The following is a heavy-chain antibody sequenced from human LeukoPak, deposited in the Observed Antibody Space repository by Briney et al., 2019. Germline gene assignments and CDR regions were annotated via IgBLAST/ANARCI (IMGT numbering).Heavy chain of an antibody. J-gene: IGHJ3*02. D-gene: IGHD3-10*01. CDR1: GFTFSSDS. Sequence: GGSLRLSCAPSGFTFSSDSMNWVRQAPGKSLVWVSSISSSSSYIYYADSVKGRFTISRDNAKNSLYLQMNSLRAEDTAVYYCARELLWFGEFQTDAFDIWGQGTMVTVSS. CDR3: ARELLWFGEFQTDAFDI. V-gene: IGHV3-21*01. CDR2: ISSSSSYI.